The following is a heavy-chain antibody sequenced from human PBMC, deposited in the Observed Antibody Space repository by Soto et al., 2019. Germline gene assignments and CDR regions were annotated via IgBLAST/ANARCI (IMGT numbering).Heavy chain of an antibody. V-gene: IGHV1-69*01. CDR1: GGTFRNLA. Sequence: QVQLVQSGAEVKKPGSSVKVSCKASGGTFRNLAINWVRQAPGQGLEWMGGFIPIIGGGINAQKFQSRVTLTSDASTITADMEMTSLKSEATDMYLCSRRSVSHTIAFDFWGPEAMVTVSS. CDR3: SRRSVSHTIAFDF. J-gene: IGHJ3*01. CDR2: FIPIIGGG.